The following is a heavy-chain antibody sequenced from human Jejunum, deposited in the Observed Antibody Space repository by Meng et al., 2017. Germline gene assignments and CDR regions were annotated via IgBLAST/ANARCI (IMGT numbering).Heavy chain of an antibody. D-gene: IGHD4-23*01. J-gene: IGHJ4*02. Sequence: QVQLPESGLGLVKPSQTLSLTFTVSGGSISSGDYSWSWVRQPPGKGLEWIGYIYSSGSTYYNPSLKGRVTISVDTSKNQFSLKLSSVTAADTAVYYCAREALGGNSPNDYWGQGTLVTVSS. CDR2: IYSSGST. CDR1: GGSISSGDYS. V-gene: IGHV4-30-4*01. CDR3: AREALGGNSPNDY.